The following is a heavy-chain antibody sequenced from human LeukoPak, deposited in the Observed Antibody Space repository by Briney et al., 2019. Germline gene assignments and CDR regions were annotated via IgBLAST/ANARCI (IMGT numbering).Heavy chain of an antibody. CDR1: GFTFSSYS. CDR3: ARDGRRGYSYGYSAVDY. V-gene: IGHV3-21*01. D-gene: IGHD5-18*01. CDR2: ISSSSSYI. Sequence: PGGSLRLSCAASGFTFSSYSMNWVRQAPGKGLEWVSSISSSSSYIYYADSVKGRFTISRDNAKNSLYLQMNSLRAEDTAVYYCARDGRRGYSYGYSAVDYWGQGTLVTVSS. J-gene: IGHJ4*02.